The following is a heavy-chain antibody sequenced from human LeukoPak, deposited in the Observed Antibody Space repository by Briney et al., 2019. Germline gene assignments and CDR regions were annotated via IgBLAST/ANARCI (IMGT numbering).Heavy chain of an antibody. CDR1: GFSLSSHW. CDR3: ARGAIWDI. Sequence: PGGSLRLSCAGAGFSLSSHWMHWVRQVPGEGLAWVARINSDATSTTYAASVQGRFTISRDNPKNTLYLQMNSLRVEDTAVYYCARGAIWDIWGQGTMVTVSS. D-gene: IGHD1-26*01. CDR2: INSDATST. V-gene: IGHV3-74*03. J-gene: IGHJ3*02.